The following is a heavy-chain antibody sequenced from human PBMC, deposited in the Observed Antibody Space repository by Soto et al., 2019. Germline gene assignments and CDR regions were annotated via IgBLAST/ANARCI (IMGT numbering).Heavy chain of an antibody. J-gene: IGHJ4*02. V-gene: IGHV5-51*01. CDR3: ATWRSSSWFDY. CDR1: GYSFSTYS. CDR2: IFSSDSNA. Sequence: GESLKISCKGSGYSFSTYSIGWVRQTPGKGLEWMGNIFSSDSNAKYSPSFQGQVTISADRSISTAYLQWSSLKASDTAIYYCATWRSSSWFDYWGQGTLVTVSS. D-gene: IGHD6-13*01.